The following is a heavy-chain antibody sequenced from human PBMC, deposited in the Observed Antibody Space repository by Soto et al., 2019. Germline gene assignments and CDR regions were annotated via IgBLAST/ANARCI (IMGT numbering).Heavy chain of an antibody. CDR3: AKIRNSCTSTTRPHYYYPLDV. CDR1: GFTFTSYG. Sequence: GGSLRLSCAASGFTFTSYGMHWVRQAPGKGLEWVSVISYDGSNKYYADSVKGRFTISRDNSKNTLYLDMTSLSGEDTAVYYCAKIRNSCTSTTRPHYYYPLDVWGQGTTVTVSS. V-gene: IGHV3-30*18. D-gene: IGHD2-2*01. CDR2: ISYDGSNK. J-gene: IGHJ6*02.